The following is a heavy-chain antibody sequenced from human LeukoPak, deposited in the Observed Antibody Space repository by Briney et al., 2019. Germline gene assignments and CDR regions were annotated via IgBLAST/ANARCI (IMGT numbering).Heavy chain of an antibody. CDR2: INHSGST. CDR3: AREYQPPVESSSWYYFDY. CDR1: GGSFSGYY. D-gene: IGHD6-13*01. V-gene: IGHV4-34*01. J-gene: IGHJ4*02. Sequence: SETLSLTCAVYGGSFSGYYWSWIRQPPGKGLEWIGEINHSGSTNYNPSPKSRVTISVDTSKNQFSLKLSSVTAADTAVFYCAREYQPPVESSSWYYFDYWGQGTLVTVSS.